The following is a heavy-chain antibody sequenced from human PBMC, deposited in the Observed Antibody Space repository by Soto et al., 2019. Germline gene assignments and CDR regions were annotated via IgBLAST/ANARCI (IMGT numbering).Heavy chain of an antibody. V-gene: IGHV1-3*01. D-gene: IGHD3-22*01. J-gene: IGHJ4*02. CDR1: GYTFTSYA. CDR3: ARDRPLYDSSGYFTNYFDY. CDR2: INAGNGNT. Sequence: ASVKVSCKASGYTFTSYAMHWVRQAPGQRLEWMGWINAGNGNTKYSQKFQGRVTITRDTSASTAYMELSSLRSEDTAVYYCARDRPLYDSSGYFTNYFDYWGQGTLVTVSS.